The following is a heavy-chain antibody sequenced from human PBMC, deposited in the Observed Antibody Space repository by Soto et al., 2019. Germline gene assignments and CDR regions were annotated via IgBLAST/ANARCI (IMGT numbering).Heavy chain of an antibody. CDR1: GGSISSYY. J-gene: IGHJ5*02. D-gene: IGHD3-3*01. V-gene: IGHV4-59*01. Sequence: ASETLSLTCTVSGGSISSYYWSWIRQPPGKGLEWIGYIYYSGSTNYNPSLKSRVTISVDTSKNQFSLKLSSVTAADTAVYYCAIGDYDFTHNEFYPWGQGTLVTVSS. CDR2: IYYSGST. CDR3: AIGDYDFTHNEFYP.